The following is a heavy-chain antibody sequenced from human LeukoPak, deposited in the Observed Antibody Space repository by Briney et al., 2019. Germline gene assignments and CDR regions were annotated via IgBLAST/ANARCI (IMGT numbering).Heavy chain of an antibody. V-gene: IGHV3-30*04. CDR2: ISYDGSNK. D-gene: IGHD3-22*01. CDR1: GFTFSSYA. J-gene: IGHJ4*02. Sequence: GGSLRLSCAASGFTFSSYAMHWVRQAPGKGLEWVAVISYDGSNKYYADSVKGRFTISRDNSKNTLYLQVNSLGTEDTAAYYCAKGSYYDSSGSFYFDYWGQGTLVTVSS. CDR3: AKGSYYDSSGSFYFDY.